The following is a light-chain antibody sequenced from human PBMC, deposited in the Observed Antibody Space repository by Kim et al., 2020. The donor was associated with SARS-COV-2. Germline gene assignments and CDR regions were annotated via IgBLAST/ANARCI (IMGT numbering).Light chain of an antibody. CDR2: GHP. CDR3: QSYDSGLGGNVV. J-gene: IGLJ2*01. V-gene: IGLV1-40*01. CDR1: KCNMGEHYD. Sequence: SISWTGSKCNMGEHYDVHWCKQLQGPAPRRRVWGHPDRHSGVPDRFSGSTSGTSASLAITGLQAEDEADYFCQSYDSGLGGNVVFGGGTQLTVL.